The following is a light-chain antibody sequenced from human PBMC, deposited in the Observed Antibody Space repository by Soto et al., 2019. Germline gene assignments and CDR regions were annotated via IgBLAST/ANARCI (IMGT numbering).Light chain of an antibody. Sequence: DIRMTRSPSTLSASVVDRVTITCRSSQTITNWLAWYQQKPGKAPRLLIYDASSLESWVPSRFSGSGSGTEFTLTISSLQSEDFATYYCQQYKSFWTFSQGTKVDIK. CDR1: QTITNW. J-gene: IGKJ1*01. CDR3: QQYKSFWT. CDR2: DAS. V-gene: IGKV1-5*01.